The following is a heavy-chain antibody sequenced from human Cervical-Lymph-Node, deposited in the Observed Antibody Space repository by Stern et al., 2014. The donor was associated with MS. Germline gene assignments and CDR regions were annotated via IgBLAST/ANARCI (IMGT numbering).Heavy chain of an antibody. CDR1: GFTFSNYW. CDR3: TRGGLVGASPFDF. CDR2: INGDGTGT. V-gene: IGHV3-74*01. J-gene: IGHJ4*02. D-gene: IGHD1-26*01. Sequence: EVQLVESGGGLVQPGGSLRLSCAASGFTFSNYWIHWVRQAPGKGLVWVSRINGDGTGTSYADSVKGRFTISRDNAKNTLYLQMDSLRVDDTAVYYCTRGGLVGASPFDFWGQGTLVTVSP.